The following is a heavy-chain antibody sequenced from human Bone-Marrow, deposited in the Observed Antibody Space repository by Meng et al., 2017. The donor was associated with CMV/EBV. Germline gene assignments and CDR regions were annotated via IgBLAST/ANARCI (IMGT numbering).Heavy chain of an antibody. Sequence: ASVKVSCKASGYTFTGYYMHWVRQAPGQGLEWMGIINPSGGSTSYAQKLQGRVTMTTDTSTSTAYMELRSLRSDDTAVYYCARLHSSSSLPLGYYGMDVWGQGTTVTVSS. J-gene: IGHJ6*02. CDR2: INPSGGST. V-gene: IGHV1-46*01. CDR3: ARLHSSSSLPLGYYGMDV. CDR1: GYTFTGYY. D-gene: IGHD6-6*01.